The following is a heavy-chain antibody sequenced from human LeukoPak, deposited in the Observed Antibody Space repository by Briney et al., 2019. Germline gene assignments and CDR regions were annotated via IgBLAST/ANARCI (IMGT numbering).Heavy chain of an antibody. J-gene: IGHJ4*02. CDR1: GFIVSDNY. V-gene: IGHV3-66*01. D-gene: IGHD3-3*01. Sequence: GGSLRLSCAASGFIVSDNYMSWVRQAPGKGLEWVSTLYAGGNTYYPDSAKGRFTISRADSYNTLYLQMNSLRAEDTAVYYCAKDGERFLEWSPPLGYWGQGTLVTVSS. CDR2: LYAGGNT. CDR3: AKDGERFLEWSPPLGY.